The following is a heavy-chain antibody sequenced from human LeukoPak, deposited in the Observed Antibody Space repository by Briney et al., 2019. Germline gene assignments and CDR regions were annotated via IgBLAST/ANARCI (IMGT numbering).Heavy chain of an antibody. CDR3: ICLTDPFDY. CDR1: GFTFGAHS. Sequence: GGSLGLSCTGSGFTFGAHSMAWVRQAPGKGPEWVGFIRGKAYGGATGYTASVKGRFTISRDDSKSIVYLQMNSLRTEDTAVYYCICLTDPFDYWGQGSLVTVSS. V-gene: IGHV3-49*04. CDR2: IRGKAYGGAT. J-gene: IGHJ4*02.